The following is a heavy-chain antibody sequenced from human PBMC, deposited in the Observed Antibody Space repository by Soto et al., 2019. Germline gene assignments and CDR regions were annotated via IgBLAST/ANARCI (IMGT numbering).Heavy chain of an antibody. J-gene: IGHJ4*02. CDR2: IYYSGST. Sequence: LSLTCTVSGGSISSSSYYWGWIRQPPGKGLEWIGSIYYSGSTYYNPSLKSRVTISVDTSKNQFSLKLSSVTAADTAVYYCARSGRYCSGGSCRTYYFDYWGQGTLVTVS. CDR3: ARSGRYCSGGSCRTYYFDY. D-gene: IGHD2-15*01. V-gene: IGHV4-39*01. CDR1: GGSISSSSYY.